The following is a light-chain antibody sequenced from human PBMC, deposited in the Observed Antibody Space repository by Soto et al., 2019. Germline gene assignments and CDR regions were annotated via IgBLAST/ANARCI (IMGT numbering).Light chain of an antibody. Sequence: DIVMTQSPDSLAVSLGERATINCKSSQSVSYTSGGKNYLAWYQQKPGQPPQLLISWASTRESGVPDRFSGSRSETDFTLTISSLQAEDVAVYYCQQYYSNSYTFGQGTKLEIK. J-gene: IGKJ2*01. V-gene: IGKV4-1*01. CDR3: QQYYSNSYT. CDR2: WAS. CDR1: QSVSYTSGGKNY.